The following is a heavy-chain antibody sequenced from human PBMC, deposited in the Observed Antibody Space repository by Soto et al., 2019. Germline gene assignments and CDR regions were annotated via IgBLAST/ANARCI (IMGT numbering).Heavy chain of an antibody. D-gene: IGHD6-13*01. CDR1: GGSISSGGYS. CDR2: LYHSGST. Sequence: TLSLTCAVSGGSISSGGYSWSWIRHPPGKGLEWIGFLYHSGSTYYSPSLKSRLTITKDNSKNQVVLTMTNIDPVDTATYYCAHRHSSSFANWGQGTQVTVSS. V-gene: IGHV4-30-2*02. CDR3: AHRHSSSFAN. J-gene: IGHJ4*02.